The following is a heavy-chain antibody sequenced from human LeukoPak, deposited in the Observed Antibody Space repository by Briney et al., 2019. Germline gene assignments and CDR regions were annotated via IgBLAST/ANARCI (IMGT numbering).Heavy chain of an antibody. CDR3: AKDVPYDYYDTSSYYRGIDY. CDR1: GFTFSSYA. Sequence: GGSLRLSCAASGFTFSSYAMSWVRQVPGKGLEWVSAISGSGGSTYYADSVKGRFTISRDNSKNTLYLQMNSLRAEDTAVYYCAKDVPYDYYDTSSYYRGIDYWGQGTMVSVCS. CDR2: ISGSGGST. J-gene: IGHJ4*02. D-gene: IGHD3-22*01. V-gene: IGHV3-23*01.